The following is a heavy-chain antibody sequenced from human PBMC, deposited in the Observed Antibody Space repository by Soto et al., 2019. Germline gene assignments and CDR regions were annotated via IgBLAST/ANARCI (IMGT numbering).Heavy chain of an antibody. CDR1: GYVFTGWG. J-gene: IGHJ4*02. Sequence: QVQLVQSATEVVKPGASVRVSCKASGYVFTGWGISWVRQVPGQGLEWVGWVSGYDGATRSSEKLQGRISVTRDKSTSTVYMDLTNLRSDDAAVYYCARDRAGLLEFWGQGTLVTVSS. V-gene: IGHV1-18*01. CDR2: VSGYDGAT. D-gene: IGHD3-10*01. CDR3: ARDRAGLLEF.